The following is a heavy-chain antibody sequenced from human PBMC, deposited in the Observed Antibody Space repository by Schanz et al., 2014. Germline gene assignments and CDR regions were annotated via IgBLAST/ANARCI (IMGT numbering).Heavy chain of an antibody. Sequence: EVRLVESGGGLVQPGGSLRLSCVASGFNFYTSAMTWVRQAPGKGLEWVSVISARGEVSKYSDSVKGRFTISRDNSKNTLYLQMNSLRADDTAVYYCAKSKSQLPLFDYWGQGTLVAVSS. CDR3: AKSKSQLPLFDY. D-gene: IGHD2-21*01. J-gene: IGHJ4*02. CDR2: ISARGEVS. CDR1: GFNFYTSA. V-gene: IGHV3-23*04.